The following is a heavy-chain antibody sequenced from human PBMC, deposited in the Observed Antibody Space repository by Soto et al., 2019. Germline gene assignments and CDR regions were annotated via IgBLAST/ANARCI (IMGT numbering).Heavy chain of an antibody. CDR1: GYTFTSYG. J-gene: IGHJ5*02. V-gene: IGHV1-18*01. CDR3: AREVLSRYSRSWYNWFDH. D-gene: IGHD6-13*01. CDR2: ISAYNGNT. Sequence: ASVKVSCKASGYTFTSYGISWVRQAPGQGLEWMGWISAYNGNTNYAQKLQGRVTMTTDTSTSTAYMELRSLRSDDTAVYYCAREVLSRYSRSWYNWFDHWGQGTLVTVSS.